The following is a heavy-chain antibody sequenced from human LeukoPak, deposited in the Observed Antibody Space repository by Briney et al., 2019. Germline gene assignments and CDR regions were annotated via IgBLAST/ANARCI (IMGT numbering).Heavy chain of an antibody. CDR3: ARDRRPTGIVGASFDY. J-gene: IGHJ4*02. CDR2: IIPIFDTA. V-gene: IGHV1-69*06. CDR1: GGTFSSYA. D-gene: IGHD1-26*01. Sequence: GASVKVSCKASGGTFSSYAISWVRQAPGQGLEWMGGIIPIFDTANYAQKFQGRVTITADKSTSTAYMELSSLRSEDTAVYYCARDRRPTGIVGASFDYWGQGTLVTVSS.